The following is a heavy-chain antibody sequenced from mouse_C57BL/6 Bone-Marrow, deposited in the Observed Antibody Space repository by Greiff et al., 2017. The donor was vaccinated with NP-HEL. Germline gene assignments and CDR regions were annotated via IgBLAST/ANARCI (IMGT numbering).Heavy chain of an antibody. CDR2: ILPGSGST. CDR1: GYTFTGYW. CDR3: ARSGYSNSFAY. D-gene: IGHD2-5*01. J-gene: IGHJ3*01. V-gene: IGHV1-9*01. Sequence: QVQLQQSGAELMKPGASVKLSCKATGYTFTGYWIEWVKQRPGHGLEWIGEILPGSGSTNYNEKFKGKATLTADTSSNTAYMQSSSLTTEDSAIYYCARSGYSNSFAYWGQGTLVTVSA.